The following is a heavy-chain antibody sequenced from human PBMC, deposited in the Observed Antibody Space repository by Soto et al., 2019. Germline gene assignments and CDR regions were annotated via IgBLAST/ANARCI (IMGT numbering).Heavy chain of an antibody. V-gene: IGHV4-59*01. D-gene: IGHD6-19*01. CDR1: GGSISSYY. J-gene: IGHJ4*02. Sequence: NPSETLSLTCTVSGGSISSYYWSWIRQPPGKGLEWIGYIYYSGSTNYNPSLKSRVTISVDTSKNQFSLKLSSVTAADTAVYYCARETRYSSGCFDYWGQGTLVTVSS. CDR2: IYYSGST. CDR3: ARETRYSSGCFDY.